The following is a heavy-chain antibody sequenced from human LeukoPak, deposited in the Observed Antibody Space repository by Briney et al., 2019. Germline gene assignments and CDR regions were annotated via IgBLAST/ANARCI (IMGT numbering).Heavy chain of an antibody. D-gene: IGHD1-26*01. CDR2: IKSDGSST. J-gene: IGHJ4*02. CDR1: GFTFTSYW. Sequence: GGSLRLSCEASGFTFTSYWMHWVRQAPGKGLVWVSRIKSDGSSTNYADSVRGRFTISRDNAKNTVYLQMNSLRAEDTAVYYCASSLGALIWGQGTLVTVPS. CDR3: ASSLGALI. V-gene: IGHV3-74*01.